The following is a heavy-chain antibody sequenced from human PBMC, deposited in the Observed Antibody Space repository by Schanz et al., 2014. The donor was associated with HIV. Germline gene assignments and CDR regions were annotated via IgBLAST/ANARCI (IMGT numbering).Heavy chain of an antibody. CDR3: AREWATVTTLGD. CDR1: GFTFSDYY. D-gene: IGHD4-17*01. J-gene: IGHJ4*02. V-gene: IGHV3-11*01. CDR2: ISSSGSTI. Sequence: VQLLESGGGLLQPGGSLRLSCAASGFTFSDYYMSWIRQAPGKGLEWVSYISSSGSTIHYADSVKGRFTISRDNAKNSLYLQMNSLRAEDTAVYYCAREWATVTTLGDWGQGTLVTVSS.